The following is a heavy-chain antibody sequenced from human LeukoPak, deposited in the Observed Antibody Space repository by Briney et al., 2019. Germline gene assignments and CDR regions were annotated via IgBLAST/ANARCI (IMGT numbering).Heavy chain of an antibody. CDR3: ATAHHSLHYYPSGSSYHNWFDP. J-gene: IGHJ5*02. CDR2: TYYRSKWYN. D-gene: IGHD3-10*01. V-gene: IGHV6-1*01. Sequence: PSQTLLLNCAISGDSVCSNSAAWNWIRQSPWRGVEWLGRTYYRSKWYNDYAVSVKSRITINPDTSKNQFSLQLNSVSPQDTAVYYCATAHHSLHYYPSGSSYHNWFDPWGQGALVTVSS. CDR1: GDSVCSNSAA.